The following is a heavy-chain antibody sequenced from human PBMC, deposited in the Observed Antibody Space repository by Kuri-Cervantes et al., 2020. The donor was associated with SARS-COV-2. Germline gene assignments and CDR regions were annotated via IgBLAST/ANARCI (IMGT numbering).Heavy chain of an antibody. J-gene: IGHJ1*01. CDR3: ARSCTYARCSEYFQH. D-gene: IGHD2-8*01. CDR2: IYAGGGT. V-gene: IGHV3-66*02. Sequence: GGSLRLSCTVSGGSISSSSYYWGWIRQPPGKGLEWVSIIYAGGGTYYADSVKGQFTISRDISKNTVFLQMNRLRPEDTAVYYCARSCTYARCSEYFQHWGQGTLVTVSS. CDR1: GGSISSSSYY.